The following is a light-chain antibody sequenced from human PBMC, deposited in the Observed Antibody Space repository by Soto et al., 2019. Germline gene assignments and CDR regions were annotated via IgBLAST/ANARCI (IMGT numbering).Light chain of an antibody. J-gene: IGKJ2*01. CDR3: QQYGSSPLLYT. Sequence: EIVLTQSPGTLSLSPGERATLSCRASQSVSSSYLGWYQQKPGQAPRLLIYDASSRATGIPDRFSGSGSGTDFTLTISRLEPEDFAVYYCQQYGSSPLLYTFGQGTKLEIK. CDR2: DAS. V-gene: IGKV3-20*01. CDR1: QSVSSSY.